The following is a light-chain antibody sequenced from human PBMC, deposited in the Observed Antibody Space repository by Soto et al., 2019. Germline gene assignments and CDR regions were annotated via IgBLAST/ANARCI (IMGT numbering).Light chain of an antibody. J-gene: IGKJ4*01. CDR2: DAS. V-gene: IGKV3-15*01. CDR1: QNIRSS. CDR3: QQLNGYLELT. Sequence: EVVMTQSPASLSASPGERVTLSCRASQNIRSSLAWYQQRPGQAPRLLIYDASTRATGIPPRFSGSGSGTEFTLTISSLQSEDFATYYCQQLNGYLELTFGGGTKVDIK.